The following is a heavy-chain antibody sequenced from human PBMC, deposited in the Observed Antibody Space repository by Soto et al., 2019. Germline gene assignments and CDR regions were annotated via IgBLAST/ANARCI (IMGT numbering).Heavy chain of an antibody. CDR3: GREQLVYNWFDP. CDR1: GGSISSGGYY. J-gene: IGHJ5*02. Sequence: SETLSLTCTVSGGSISSGGYYWSWIRQHPGKGLEWIGYMYYSGSTYYNPSLKSRVTISVDTSKNQFSLKLSSVTAADTAVYYCGREQLVYNWFDPWGQGTLVTVSS. CDR2: MYYSGST. V-gene: IGHV4-31*03. D-gene: IGHD6-13*01.